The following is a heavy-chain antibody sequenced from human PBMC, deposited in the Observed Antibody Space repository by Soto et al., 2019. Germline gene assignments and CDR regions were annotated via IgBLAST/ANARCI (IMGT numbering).Heavy chain of an antibody. J-gene: IGHJ4*02. CDR2: ISSSSSTI. CDR1: GFTFSSYS. Sequence: GGSLRLSCAASGFTFSSYSMNWVRQAPGKGLEWVSYISSSSSTIYYADSVKGRFTISRDNSKNTLSLQMNSLRAEDTAVYFCARKVGMEFDYWGQGTQVTVSS. V-gene: IGHV3-48*01. CDR3: ARKVGMEFDY. D-gene: IGHD2-21*01.